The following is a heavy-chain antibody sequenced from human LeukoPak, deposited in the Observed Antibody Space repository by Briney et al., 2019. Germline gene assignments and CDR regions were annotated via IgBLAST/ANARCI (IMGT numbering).Heavy chain of an antibody. J-gene: IGHJ4*02. CDR1: GGSISGYY. CDR3: AGGWYSSSWFDY. CDR2: TYYSGST. V-gene: IGHV4-59*08. D-gene: IGHD6-13*01. Sequence: SETLSLTCTVSGGSISGYYWSWIRQPPGKGLEWIGYTYYSGSTNYNPSLKSRVTISVDTSKNQFSLKLSSVTAADTAVYYCAGGWYSSSWFDYWGQGTLVTVSS.